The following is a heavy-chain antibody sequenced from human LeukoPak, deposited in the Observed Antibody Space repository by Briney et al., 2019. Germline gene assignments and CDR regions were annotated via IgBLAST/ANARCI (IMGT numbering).Heavy chain of an antibody. Sequence: ASVKVSCKASGYTFTSYGISWVRQAPGQGLEWMGWISAYNGNTNYAQKLQGRVTVTTDTSTSTAYMELRSLRSDDTAVYYCARAGGYGGNRSPFDYWGQGTLVTVSS. CDR2: ISAYNGNT. CDR3: ARAGGYGGNRSPFDY. V-gene: IGHV1-18*01. D-gene: IGHD4-23*01. J-gene: IGHJ4*02. CDR1: GYTFTSYG.